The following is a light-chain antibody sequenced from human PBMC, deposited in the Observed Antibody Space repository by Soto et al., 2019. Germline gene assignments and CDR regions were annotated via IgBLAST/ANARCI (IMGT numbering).Light chain of an antibody. J-gene: IGKJ1*01. V-gene: IGKV1-39*01. CDR1: QSISSY. Sequence: DIQMTQSPSSLSASVGDRVTITCRASQSISSYLNWYQQKPGKAPKLLIYAASSLQSGVPSRFSGSGSGTDFTLTISSLQPEDFATYYCQQRYSTPRTFGQGTKVHI. CDR3: QQRYSTPRT. CDR2: AAS.